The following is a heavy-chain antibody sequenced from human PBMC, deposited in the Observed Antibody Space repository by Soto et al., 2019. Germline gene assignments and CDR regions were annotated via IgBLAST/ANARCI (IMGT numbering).Heavy chain of an antibody. CDR2: VKSKTDGGTT. V-gene: IGHV3-15*01. D-gene: IGHD7-27*01. CDR1: GFTFTNAL. CDR3: TTGFLGRDY. Sequence: EVQLVESGGGLVKPGGSLRLSCVASGFTFTNALMTWVRQAPGKGLEWVGRVKSKTDGGTTDYGAPVKGRFTISRDDLERTLYLQMSSLKIEDTAVYYCTTGFLGRDYWGQGTLVTVSS. J-gene: IGHJ4*02.